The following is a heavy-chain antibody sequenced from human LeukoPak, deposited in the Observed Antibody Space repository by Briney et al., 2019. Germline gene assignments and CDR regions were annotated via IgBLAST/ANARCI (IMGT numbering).Heavy chain of an antibody. CDR1: GGSISSYY. D-gene: IGHD3-3*01. CDR2: IYYSGST. V-gene: IGHV4-59*01. Sequence: PSETLSLTCTVSGGSISSYYWSWIRQPPGKGLEWIGYIYYSGSTNYNPSLKSRVTISVDTSKNQFSLKLSSVTAADTAVYYCARDASRAARFWSGYFDYWGQGTLVTVSP. J-gene: IGHJ4*02. CDR3: ARDASRAARFWSGYFDY.